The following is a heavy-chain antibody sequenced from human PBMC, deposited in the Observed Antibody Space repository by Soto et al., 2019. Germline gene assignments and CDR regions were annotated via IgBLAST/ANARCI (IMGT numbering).Heavy chain of an antibody. V-gene: IGHV1-69*01. CDR3: AERYARPPYYYDSSGYHVENEYYYHYYVMDF. D-gene: IGHD3-22*01. CDR1: WCSFSRYA. J-gene: IGHJ6*02. CDR2: IIPIFGTA. Sequence: SVRIACGGAWCSFSRYAIGGVGQAPGKGLEWMGGIIPIFGTANYAQKFQGRVTITADESTSTAYMELSSLRSEDTAVYYCAERYARPPYYYDSSGYHVENEYYYHYYVMDFWGQGATVTVSS.